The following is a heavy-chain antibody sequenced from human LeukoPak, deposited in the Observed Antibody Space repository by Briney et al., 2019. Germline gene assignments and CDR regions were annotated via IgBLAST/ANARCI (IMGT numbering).Heavy chain of an antibody. CDR3: AKDGGSRDFYY. D-gene: IGHD4-23*01. CDR1: GFTFNIYD. V-gene: IGHV3-23*01. Sequence: PGGSLRLSCAASGFTFNIYDLSWVRQAPGKGLEWVSAISGSGASTFYADSVKGRFTISRDNSKNTLHLQMNSLRAEDTALYYCAKDGGSRDFYYWGQGTLVTVSS. J-gene: IGHJ4*02. CDR2: ISGSGAST.